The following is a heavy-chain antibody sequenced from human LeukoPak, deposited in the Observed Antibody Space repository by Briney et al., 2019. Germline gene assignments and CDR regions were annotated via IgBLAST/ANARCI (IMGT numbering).Heavy chain of an antibody. CDR2: FDPEDGET. CDR1: GYTLTELS. J-gene: IGHJ4*02. CDR3: ATDGVLRYFDWLFD. Sequence: GASVKVSCKVSGYTLTELSMHWVRQAPGKGLEWKGGFDPEDGETIYAQKFQGRVTMTEDTSTDTAYMELSSLRSEDTAVYYCATDGVLRYFDWLFDWGQGTLVTVSS. D-gene: IGHD3-9*01. V-gene: IGHV1-24*01.